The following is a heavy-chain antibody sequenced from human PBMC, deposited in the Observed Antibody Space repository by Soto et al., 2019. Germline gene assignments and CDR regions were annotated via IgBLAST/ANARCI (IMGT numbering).Heavy chain of an antibody. Sequence: PGGSLRLSCAASGFTVSSNYMSWVRQAPGKGLEWVSVIYSGGSTYYADSVKGRFTISRHNSKNTLSLQMNSLSAEDTAVYYCAREGDYCSSTRCYFPSRGQGSLVTASS. CDR1: GFTVSSNY. CDR3: AREGDYCSSTRCYFPS. D-gene: IGHD2-2*01. J-gene: IGHJ4*02. CDR2: IYSGGST. V-gene: IGHV3-53*04.